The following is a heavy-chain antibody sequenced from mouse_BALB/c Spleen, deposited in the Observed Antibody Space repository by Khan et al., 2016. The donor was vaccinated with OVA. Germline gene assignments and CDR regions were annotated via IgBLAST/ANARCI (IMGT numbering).Heavy chain of an antibody. D-gene: IGHD1-1*01. J-gene: IGHJ2*01. Sequence: EVQLQESGPGLVKPSQSLSLTCTVTGYSITSDYAWNWIRQFPGNKLEWMGYISYSGRTSYNPSPKSRISITRHTSKNQFFLQLNSVTTEDTATYYCARSVTITTVVATDFDYWGQGTTLTVSS. CDR2: ISYSGRT. CDR1: GYSITSDYA. CDR3: ARSVTITTVVATDFDY. V-gene: IGHV3-2*02.